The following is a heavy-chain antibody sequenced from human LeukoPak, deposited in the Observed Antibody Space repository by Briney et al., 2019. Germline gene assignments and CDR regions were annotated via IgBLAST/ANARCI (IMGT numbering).Heavy chain of an antibody. Sequence: GGSLRLSCAASGFTFSSYSMNWVRQAPGKGLEWVSSISSSSSYIYYADSVKGRFTISRDNAKNSLYLQMNSLRAEDTAVYYCARDLYYDFWSGYSPSPDYWGQRTLVTVSS. CDR2: ISSSSSYI. CDR1: GFTFSSYS. J-gene: IGHJ4*02. D-gene: IGHD3-3*01. V-gene: IGHV3-21*01. CDR3: ARDLYYDFWSGYSPSPDY.